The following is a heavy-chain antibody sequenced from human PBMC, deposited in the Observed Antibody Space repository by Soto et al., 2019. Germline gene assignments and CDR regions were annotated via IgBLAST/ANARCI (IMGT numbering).Heavy chain of an antibody. V-gene: IGHV3-30-3*01. J-gene: IGHJ5*02. D-gene: IGHD3-3*01. CDR2: ISYDGSNK. CDR3: ARAKGVRFLEWFNWFDP. CDR1: GFTFSSYA. Sequence: QVQLVESGGGVVQPGRSLRLSCAASGFTFSSYAMHWVRQAPGKGLERVAVISYDGSNKYYADSVKGRFTISRDNSKNTLYLQMNSLRAEDTAVYYCARAKGVRFLEWFNWFDPWGQGTLVTVSS.